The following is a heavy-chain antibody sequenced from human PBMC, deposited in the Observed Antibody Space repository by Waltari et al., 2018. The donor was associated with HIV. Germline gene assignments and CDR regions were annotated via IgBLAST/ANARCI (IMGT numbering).Heavy chain of an antibody. D-gene: IGHD4-17*01. V-gene: IGHV1-69*06. Sequence: PWSSVKVSCKASGGSFSTYAVAWVRQAPGHGLEWMGGIIPMLDTTNYAQKFQGRVTITADKSTNTAYLEVSRLSSEDTAIYFCASGGSAVTYFDFWGQGTMVTVSS. J-gene: IGHJ4*02. CDR3: ASGGSAVTYFDF. CDR2: IIPMLDTT. CDR1: GGSFSTYA.